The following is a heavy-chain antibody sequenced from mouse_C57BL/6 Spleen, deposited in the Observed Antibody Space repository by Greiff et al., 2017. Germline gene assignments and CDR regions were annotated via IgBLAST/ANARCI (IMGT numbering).Heavy chain of an antibody. V-gene: IGHV1-61*01. J-gene: IGHJ3*01. CDR3: AREGIYYGSSLFAY. CDR2: IYPSDSET. CDR1: GYTFTSYW. Sequence: VQLQQPGAELVRPGSSVKLSCKASGYTFTSYWMDWVKQRPGQGLEWIGNIYPSDSETHYNEKFKGKATLTADKSSSTAYMQLSSLTSEDSAVYFCAREGIYYGSSLFAYWGQGTLVTVSA. D-gene: IGHD1-1*01.